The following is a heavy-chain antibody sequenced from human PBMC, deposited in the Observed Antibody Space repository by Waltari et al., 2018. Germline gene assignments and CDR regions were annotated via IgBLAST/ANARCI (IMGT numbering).Heavy chain of an antibody. CDR1: GGSISSHY. D-gene: IGHD3-16*01. J-gene: IGHJ4*02. CDR3: ARDYDYIWGSLGY. Sequence: QVQLQESGPGLVKPSETLSLTCTVSGGSISSHYWSWIRQPPGKGLEWIGYIYYSGSTNYNPSLKSRVTISVDTSKNQFSLKLSSVTAADTAVYYCARDYDYIWGSLGYWGQGTLVTVSS. V-gene: IGHV4-59*11. CDR2: IYYSGST.